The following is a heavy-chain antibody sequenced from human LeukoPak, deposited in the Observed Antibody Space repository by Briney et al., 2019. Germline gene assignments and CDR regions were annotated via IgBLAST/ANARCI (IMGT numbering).Heavy chain of an antibody. CDR3: ATSDGSGSYYNGLPFDY. D-gene: IGHD3-10*01. Sequence: GRSLRLSCAASGFTFSSYGMHWVRRAPGKGLEWVAVISYDGSNKYYADSVKGRFTISRDNSKNTLYLQMNSLRAEDTAVYYCATSDGSGSYYNGLPFDYWGQGTLVTVSS. J-gene: IGHJ4*02. CDR2: ISYDGSNK. CDR1: GFTFSSYG. V-gene: IGHV3-30*03.